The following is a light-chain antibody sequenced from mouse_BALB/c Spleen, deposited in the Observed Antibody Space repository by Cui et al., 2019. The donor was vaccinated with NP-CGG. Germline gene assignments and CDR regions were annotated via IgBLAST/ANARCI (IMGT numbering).Light chain of an antibody. V-gene: IGLV1*01. CDR1: TGAVTTSNY. J-gene: IGLJ1*01. CDR3: ALWYSNHWV. CDR2: GTH. Sequence: QAVVTQESALHTSPGETVTLTCRSSTGAVTTSNYANGVQEKPDHLFTGLIGGTHNRAPGVPARFSGSLIGDKAALTITGAQTEDEAIYFCALWYSNHWVFGGGTKLTVL.